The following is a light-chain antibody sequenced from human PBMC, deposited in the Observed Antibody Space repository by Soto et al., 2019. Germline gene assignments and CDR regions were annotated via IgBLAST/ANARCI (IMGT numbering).Light chain of an antibody. CDR3: QQSYSAPHT. CDR1: QSISSY. Sequence: DIQMTQSPSSLSASVGDRVTITCRASQSISSYLNWYQQKPGKAPKLLIYAESSLQSGVPSRFSGSGSVADFTLTISSLQTEDFATYYCQQSYSAPHTFGQGTKLEIK. J-gene: IGKJ2*01. CDR2: AES. V-gene: IGKV1-39*01.